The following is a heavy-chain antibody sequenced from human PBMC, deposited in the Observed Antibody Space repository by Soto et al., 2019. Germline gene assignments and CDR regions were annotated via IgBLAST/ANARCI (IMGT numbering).Heavy chain of an antibody. CDR1: GFTFSNYA. V-gene: IGHV3-30*04. Sequence: QVQLVESGGGVVQPGRSLRLSCAASGFTFSNYAMQWVRQAPGKGLVWVAVIPNDGRNENYADSVKGRFTVSRDNSKNTMYLQMDRLRLGDAAVDYCARDGKPAYGYGGSLFDYWGQGTLVTVSS. D-gene: IGHD5-18*01. CDR3: ARDGKPAYGYGGSLFDY. CDR2: IPNDGRNE. J-gene: IGHJ4*02.